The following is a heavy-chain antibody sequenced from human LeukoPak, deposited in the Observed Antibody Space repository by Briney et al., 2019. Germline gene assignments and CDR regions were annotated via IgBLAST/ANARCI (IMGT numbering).Heavy chain of an antibody. J-gene: IGHJ6*04. Sequence: GGSLRLSCAASGFTFSSYEMNWVRQAPGKGLEWVSYISSSGSTIYYAYSVNGRFTISRDHAKNSLYLQMNSLGAEAAAVYYCAGLGITMIWGVWGKGTTVTISS. V-gene: IGHV3-48*03. D-gene: IGHD3-22*01. CDR2: ISSSGSTI. CDR3: AGLGITMIWGV. CDR1: GFTFSSYE.